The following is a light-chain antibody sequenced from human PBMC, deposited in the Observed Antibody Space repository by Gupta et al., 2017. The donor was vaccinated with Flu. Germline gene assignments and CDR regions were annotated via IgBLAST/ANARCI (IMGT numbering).Light chain of an antibody. J-gene: IGKJ4*01. CDR2: DVS. CDR3: QQRSNWPAT. V-gene: IGKV3-11*01. Sequence: EIVLTQSPATLSSSPGERATLSCRASQSVGSFLAWYQQRPGQSPRLLIYDVSKRATGVPGRFSGSGSGTDFTRTISFLEPEDFALYYCQQRSNWPATFGGGTKVEIK. CDR1: QSVGSF.